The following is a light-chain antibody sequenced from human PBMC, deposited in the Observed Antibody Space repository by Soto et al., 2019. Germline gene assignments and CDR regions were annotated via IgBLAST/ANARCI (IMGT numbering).Light chain of an antibody. V-gene: IGLV2-14*01. CDR2: EVT. J-gene: IGLJ1*01. Sequence: QSVLTQPASVSGSPGQSITISCTGTSSDVGDYNYVSWYQQHPGKAPKLMIYEVTNRPSGVSNRFSGSKSGNTASLTISGLQAEDEADYYCSSYTSSFTYVFGTGTKVTVL. CDR1: SSDVGDYNY. CDR3: SSYTSSFTYV.